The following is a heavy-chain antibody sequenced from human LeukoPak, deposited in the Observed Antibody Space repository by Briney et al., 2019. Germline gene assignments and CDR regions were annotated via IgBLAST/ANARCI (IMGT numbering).Heavy chain of an antibody. V-gene: IGHV1-69*05. J-gene: IGHJ5*02. CDR2: IMPLFGTA. CDR3: ARDVHGDYGSGWFDP. Sequence: SVKVSCKTSGGAFNNSAISWVRQAPGQGLEWLGGIMPLFGTAGYAQKFQGRVTITKDESTRTVYLELTSLTSDDTAVYYCARDVHGDYGSGWFDPWGQGTLVSVSS. D-gene: IGHD4-17*01. CDR1: GGAFNNSA.